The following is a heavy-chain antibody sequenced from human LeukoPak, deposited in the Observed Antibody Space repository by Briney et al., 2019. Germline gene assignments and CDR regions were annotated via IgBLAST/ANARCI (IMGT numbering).Heavy chain of an antibody. CDR3: AREPRGHQTQYYYDSSGHNWFDP. D-gene: IGHD3-22*01. CDR1: GGSISSSSYY. V-gene: IGHV4-39*07. J-gene: IGHJ5*02. CDR2: IYYTGST. Sequence: PSETLSLTCTVSGGSISSSSYYWGWIGQPPGKGLERIARIYYTGSTYYNPSLKSRVTISVDTSKNQFSLKLSSVTAADTAVYYCAREPRGHQTQYYYDSSGHNWFDPWGQGTLVTVSS.